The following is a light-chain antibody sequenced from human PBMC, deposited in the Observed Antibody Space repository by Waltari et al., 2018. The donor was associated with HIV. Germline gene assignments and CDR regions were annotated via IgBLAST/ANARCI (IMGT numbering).Light chain of an antibody. V-gene: IGLV3-21*02. CDR1: NIGSKS. Sequence: SYLLTQPPSVSVAPGPTARITCGGTNIGSKSVHWHQQKPGQAPVLVIDDDSDRPSGIPERFSGSNSGNTATLTISRVEAGDEADYYCQVWDSSSDRGVVFGGGTKLTVL. CDR3: QVWDSSSDRGVV. CDR2: DDS. J-gene: IGLJ2*01.